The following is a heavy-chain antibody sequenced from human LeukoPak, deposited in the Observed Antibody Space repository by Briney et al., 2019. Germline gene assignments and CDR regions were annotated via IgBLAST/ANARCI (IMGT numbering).Heavy chain of an antibody. D-gene: IGHD3-10*01. CDR2: IYYSWST. CDR1: GGSISSYY. Sequence: PSETLSLTCTVSGGSISSYYWSWIRQPPGKGLELIGYIYYSWSTNYNPSLKSRVTISVDTSKNQFSLKLSSVTAADTAVYYCARQYYYGSGSYYSFDYWGQGTLVTVSS. V-gene: IGHV4-59*08. CDR3: ARQYYYGSGSYYSFDY. J-gene: IGHJ4*02.